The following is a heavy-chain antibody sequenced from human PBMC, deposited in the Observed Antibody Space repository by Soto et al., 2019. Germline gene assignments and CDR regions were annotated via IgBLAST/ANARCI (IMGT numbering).Heavy chain of an antibody. V-gene: IGHV3-33*01. J-gene: IGHJ4*02. CDR1: GFTFSSYG. D-gene: IGHD6-6*01. CDR2: IWYDGSNK. CDR3: ARDLSSSSSFDY. Sequence: GSLRLSCAAAGFTFSSYGMHWVRQAPGKGLEWVAVIWYDGSNKYYADSVKGRFTISRDNSKNTLYLQMNSLRADDTAVYYCARDLSSSSSFDYWGQGTLVTVSS.